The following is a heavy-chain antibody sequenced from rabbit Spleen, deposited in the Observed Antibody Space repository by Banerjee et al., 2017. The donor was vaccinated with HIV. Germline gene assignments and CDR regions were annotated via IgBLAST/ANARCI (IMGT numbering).Heavy chain of an antibody. Sequence: QSLEESGGDLVKPGGTLTLTCTVSGFSFSSAYYLCWVRQAPGKGLEWIACMYAGSSGTTYYAGWAKGRFTISKTSSTTVTLQMTSLTAADKATYFCARDTTETVGYAFDLWGPGTLVTVS. CDR3: ARDTTETVGYAFDL. V-gene: IGHV1S40*01. CDR2: MYAGSSGTT. CDR1: GFSFSSAYY. D-gene: IGHD6-1*01. J-gene: IGHJ6*01.